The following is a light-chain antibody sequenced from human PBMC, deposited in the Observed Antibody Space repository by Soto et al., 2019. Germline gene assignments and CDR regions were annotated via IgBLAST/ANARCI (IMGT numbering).Light chain of an antibody. Sequence: SYELTQPPSVSVAPGQTARITCGGNNIGSKSVHGYQQKPGQAPVLVVYDDSDRPSGIPERFSGSNSGNTATLTISRVEAGDEDESYYQVWASSSDPPVFGGGTKLTVL. CDR2: DDS. J-gene: IGLJ2*01. V-gene: IGLV3-21*02. CDR1: NIGSKS. CDR3: QVWASSSDPPV.